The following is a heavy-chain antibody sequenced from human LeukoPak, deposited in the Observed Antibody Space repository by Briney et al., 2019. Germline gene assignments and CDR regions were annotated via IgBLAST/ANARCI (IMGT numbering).Heavy chain of an antibody. CDR3: APKMATIDY. V-gene: IGHV3-23*01. J-gene: IGHJ4*02. CDR2: ISGSGGST. D-gene: IGHD5-24*01. CDR1: GFTFSSYA. Sequence: HAGGSLRLSCAASGFTFSSYAMSWVRQAPGKGLEWVSAISGSGGSTYYADSVKGRFTISRDNSKNTLYLQMNGLRAEDTAVYYCAPKMATIDYWGQGTLVTVSS.